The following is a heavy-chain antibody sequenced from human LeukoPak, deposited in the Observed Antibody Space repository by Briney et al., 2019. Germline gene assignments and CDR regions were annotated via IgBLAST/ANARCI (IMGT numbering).Heavy chain of an antibody. Sequence: GGSLRLSCAPSGFTFTTYWMSWVRQAPGKGLEWLANIKPDGSEKNYVDSVRGRFTISRDNAKNSLYLEMNSLRAEDTAVYYCARGAWYYTYWGQGTLVSVSS. V-gene: IGHV3-7*01. CDR3: ARGAWYYTY. CDR2: IKPDGSEK. D-gene: IGHD6-19*01. J-gene: IGHJ4*02. CDR1: GFTFTTYW.